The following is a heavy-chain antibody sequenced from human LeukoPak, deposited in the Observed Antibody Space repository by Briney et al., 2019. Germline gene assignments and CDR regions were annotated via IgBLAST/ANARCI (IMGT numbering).Heavy chain of an antibody. CDR3: ATAGTPDY. Sequence: GGSLRLSCAASGFSFSRYIMNWVRQAPGKGLEWVAYITGSSSSIYYADSVKGRFTISRDNAKNSLYLQMNSLRAEDTAVYYCATAGTPDYWGQGTLVTVSS. J-gene: IGHJ4*02. CDR2: ITGSSSSI. D-gene: IGHD6-13*01. CDR1: GFSFSRYI. V-gene: IGHV3-48*01.